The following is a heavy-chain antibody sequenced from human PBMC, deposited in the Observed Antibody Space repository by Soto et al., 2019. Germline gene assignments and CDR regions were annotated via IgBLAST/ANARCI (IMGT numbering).Heavy chain of an antibody. J-gene: IGHJ4*02. CDR2: ISSSSSYI. D-gene: IGHD3-22*01. CDR1: GFTFSSYS. CDR3: AREMGYYYDSSGYYSDY. Sequence: PGGSLRLSCAASGFTFSSYSMNWVRQAPGKGLEWVSSISSSSSYIYYADSVKGRFTISRDNAKNSLYLQMNSLRAEDTAVYYCAREMGYYYDSSGYYSDYWGQGTLVTVSS. V-gene: IGHV3-21*01.